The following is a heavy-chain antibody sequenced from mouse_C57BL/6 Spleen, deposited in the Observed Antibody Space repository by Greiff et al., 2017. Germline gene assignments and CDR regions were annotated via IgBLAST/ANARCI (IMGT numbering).Heavy chain of an antibody. Sequence: VMLVESGAELVKPGASVKLSCKASGYTFTEYTIHWVKQRSGQGLEWIGWFYPGSGSIKYNEKFKDKATLTADKSSSTVYMELSRLTSEDSAVYFCARHEEETGPFAYWGQGTLVTVSA. CDR1: GYTFTEYT. J-gene: IGHJ3*01. D-gene: IGHD4-1*01. CDR2: FYPGSGSI. V-gene: IGHV1-62-2*01. CDR3: ARHEEETGPFAY.